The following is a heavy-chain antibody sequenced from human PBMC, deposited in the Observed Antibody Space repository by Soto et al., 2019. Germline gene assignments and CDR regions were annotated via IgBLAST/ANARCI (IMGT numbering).Heavy chain of an antibody. D-gene: IGHD6-19*01. CDR3: AKGAVAGTPTSYYYYGMDV. Sequence: GASVKVSCKASGYTFTSYGSSWVRQAPGQGLEWMGWISAYNGNTNYAQKLQGRVTMTTDTSTSTAYMELRSLRSDDTAVYYCAKGAVAGTPTSYYYYGMDVWGQGTTVTVSS. V-gene: IGHV1-18*01. J-gene: IGHJ6*02. CDR1: GYTFTSYG. CDR2: ISAYNGNT.